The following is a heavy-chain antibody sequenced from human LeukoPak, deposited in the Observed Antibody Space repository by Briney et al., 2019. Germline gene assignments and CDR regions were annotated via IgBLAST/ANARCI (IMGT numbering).Heavy chain of an antibody. V-gene: IGHV1-8*01. Sequence: ASVKVSCKASGYTFTSYDINWVRQATGLGLEWMGWMNPNSGNTGYAQKFQGRVTMTRNTSISTAYMELSSLRSEDTAVYYCARKNVAAAGRNWFDPWGQGSLATVSS. D-gene: IGHD6-13*01. J-gene: IGHJ5*02. CDR3: ARKNVAAAGRNWFDP. CDR2: MNPNSGNT. CDR1: GYTFTSYD.